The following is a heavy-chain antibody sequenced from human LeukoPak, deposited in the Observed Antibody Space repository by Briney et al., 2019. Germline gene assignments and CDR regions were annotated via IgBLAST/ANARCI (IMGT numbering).Heavy chain of an antibody. D-gene: IGHD4-23*01. CDR1: GASFTSYY. V-gene: IGHV4-4*07. CDR3: ARLRSYGGNRGIDY. CDR2: IYTSGSS. J-gene: IGHJ4*02. Sequence: SETLSLTCTVSGASFTSYYWNWIRQPAGKGLEWIGRIYTSGSSNYNPSLESRVIISVDTSKNQFSLRLSSVTAADTAIYYCARLRSYGGNRGIDYWGQGTLVAVSS.